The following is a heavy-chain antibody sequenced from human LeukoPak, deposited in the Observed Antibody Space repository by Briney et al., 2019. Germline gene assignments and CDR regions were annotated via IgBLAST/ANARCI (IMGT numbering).Heavy chain of an antibody. D-gene: IGHD2-15*01. CDR1: GGSISSSTYS. V-gene: IGHV4-39*01. Sequence: PSQTLSLTCSVSGGSISSSTYSWGRIRQPPGKGLEWIGSFYYTGDTYYGPFLKSRVTISVDTSKNQFSLNLTSLTAADTAVYYCARLLPYCSDGICYFWEYFDSWGQGTLVTVSS. CDR2: FYYTGDT. CDR3: ARLLPYCSDGICYFWEYFDS. J-gene: IGHJ4*02.